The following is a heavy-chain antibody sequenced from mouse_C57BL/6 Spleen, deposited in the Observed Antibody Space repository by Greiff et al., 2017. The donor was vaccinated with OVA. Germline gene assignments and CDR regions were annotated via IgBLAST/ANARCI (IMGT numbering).Heavy chain of an antibody. CDR2: INPNNGGT. J-gene: IGHJ3*01. Sequence: LLEPGASVKMSCKASGYTFTDYNLHWVKQSHGKSLEWLGYINPNNGGTSYNQKFKRKAKLTVNKSSRTAYMELRSLTAEDSAVYYCAMNWDEAYGGQATLVTVSA. V-gene: IGHV1-22*01. CDR3: AMNWDEAY. D-gene: IGHD4-1*01. CDR1: GYTFTDYN.